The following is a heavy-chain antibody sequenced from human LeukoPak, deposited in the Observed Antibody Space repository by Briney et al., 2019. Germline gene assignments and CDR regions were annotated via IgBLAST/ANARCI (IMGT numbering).Heavy chain of an antibody. CDR1: GFTFSSYA. J-gene: IGHJ4*02. V-gene: IGHV3-23*01. Sequence: GGSLRLSCAASGFTFSSYAMSWVRQAPGKGLEWVSSIFGSGSTTYYADSVKGRFTSSRDNSKNTLYLQIKSLRAEDTAVYYCAKDLVATIGNLDYWGQGTLVTVSS. D-gene: IGHD5-12*01. CDR3: AKDLVATIGNLDY. CDR2: IFGSGSTT.